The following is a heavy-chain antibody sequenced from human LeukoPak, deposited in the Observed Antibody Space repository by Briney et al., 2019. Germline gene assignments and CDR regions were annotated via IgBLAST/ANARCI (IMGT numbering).Heavy chain of an antibody. CDR2: IYYSGST. Sequence: PSETLSLTCTVSGGSINNYYWSWIRQPPGKGLEWIGYIYYSGSTNYNPSLKSRVTISVDTSKNQFSLKLSSVTAADTAVYYCARGVGSIAARPWYFDYWGQGTLVTVSS. J-gene: IGHJ4*02. CDR1: GGSINNYY. D-gene: IGHD6-6*01. CDR3: ARGVGSIAARPWYFDY. V-gene: IGHV4-59*01.